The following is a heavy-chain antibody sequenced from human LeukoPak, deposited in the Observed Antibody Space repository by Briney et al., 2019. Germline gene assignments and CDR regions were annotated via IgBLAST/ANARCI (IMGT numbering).Heavy chain of an antibody. D-gene: IGHD3-3*01. J-gene: IGHJ4*02. V-gene: IGHV3-74*01. CDR2: INSDGSST. Sequence: GGSLRLSCAASGFTFSSYWMHWVRQARGKGLVWASRINSDGSSTSYADSVKGRFTISRDNAKNTLYLQMNSLRAEDTAVYYCARVPDYDFWSGYYFDYWGQGTLVTVSS. CDR1: GFTFSSYW. CDR3: ARVPDYDFWSGYYFDY.